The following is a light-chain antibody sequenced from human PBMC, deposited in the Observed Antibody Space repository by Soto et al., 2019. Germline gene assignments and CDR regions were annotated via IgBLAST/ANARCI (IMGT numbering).Light chain of an antibody. CDR1: QGISSW. CDR2: AAS. Sequence: DIQMTQSPSSVSASVGDRVTITCRASQGISSWVAWYQQKPGKAPNLLIYAASSLESGDPSRIGCSRSGTEITLTISTLQLEDLATYYWQQADTFPLTFGGGTKVEVK. J-gene: IGKJ4*01. CDR3: QQADTFPLT. V-gene: IGKV1-12*01.